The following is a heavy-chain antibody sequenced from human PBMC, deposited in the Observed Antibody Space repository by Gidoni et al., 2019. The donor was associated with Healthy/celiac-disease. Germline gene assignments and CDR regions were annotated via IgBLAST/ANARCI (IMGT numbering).Heavy chain of an antibody. Sequence: QVQLVESGGGVVQPGRSLRLSCASSGFTFSSYAMHWVRQAPGKGLEWVAVISYDGSNKYYADSVKGRFTISRDNSKNTLYLQMNSLRAEDTAVYYCARGEDPTLGWFDPWGQGTLVTVSS. CDR3: ARGEDPTLGWFDP. CDR2: ISYDGSNK. V-gene: IGHV3-30-3*01. CDR1: GFTFSSYA. J-gene: IGHJ5*02.